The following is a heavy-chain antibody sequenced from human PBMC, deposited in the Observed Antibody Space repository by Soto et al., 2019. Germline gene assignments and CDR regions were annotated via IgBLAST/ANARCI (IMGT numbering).Heavy chain of an antibody. V-gene: IGHV4-34*01. Sequence: SETLSLTCAVNGGSFSGYYWSWIRQPPGKGLEWIGEINHSGSTNYSPSLKSRVTISVDTSKNQFSLKLSSVTAADTAVYYCSRGRRTAVTIDYWGQGTLVTVSS. CDR1: GGSFSGYY. CDR3: SRGRRTAVTIDY. D-gene: IGHD4-17*01. CDR2: INHSGST. J-gene: IGHJ4*02.